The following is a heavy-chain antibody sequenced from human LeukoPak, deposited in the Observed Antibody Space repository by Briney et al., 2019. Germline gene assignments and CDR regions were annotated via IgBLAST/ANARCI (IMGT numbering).Heavy chain of an antibody. CDR1: GGSISSGGYY. D-gene: IGHD5-12*01. Sequence: SETLSLTRTVSGGSISSGGYYWSWIRQHPGKGLEWIGYIYYSGSTYYNPSLKSRVTISVGTSKNQFSLKLSSVTAADTAVYYCARGGYDTTDYWGQGTLVTVSS. CDR3: ARGGYDTTDY. V-gene: IGHV4-31*03. J-gene: IGHJ4*02. CDR2: IYYSGST.